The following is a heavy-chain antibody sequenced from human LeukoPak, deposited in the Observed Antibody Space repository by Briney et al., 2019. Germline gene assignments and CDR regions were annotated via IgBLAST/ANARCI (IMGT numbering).Heavy chain of an antibody. J-gene: IGHJ4*02. D-gene: IGHD3-22*01. Sequence: PGGSLRLSCAASEFTFSSYSMNWVRQAPGKGLEWVSYISSSSSTIYYADSVKGRFTISRDNAKNSLYLQMNSLRAEDTAVYYCAGEWYDSSGYYDYWGQGTLVTVSS. V-gene: IGHV3-48*01. CDR1: EFTFSSYS. CDR3: AGEWYDSSGYYDY. CDR2: ISSSSSTI.